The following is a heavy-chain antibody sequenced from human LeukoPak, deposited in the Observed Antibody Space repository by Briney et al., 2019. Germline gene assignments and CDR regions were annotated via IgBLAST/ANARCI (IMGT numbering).Heavy chain of an antibody. CDR2: IYYSGST. J-gene: IGHJ6*03. CDR3: ARSGEGDDSSGSSHYYYYYYMDV. V-gene: IGHV4-39*01. D-gene: IGHD3-22*01. CDR1: GGSISSSSYY. Sequence: KTSETLSLTCTVSGGSISSSSYYWGWIRQPPGKGLEWIGSIYYSGSTYYNPSLKSRVTISVDTSKNQFSLKLSSVTAADTAVYYCARSGEGDDSSGSSHYYYYYYMDVWGKGTTVTISS.